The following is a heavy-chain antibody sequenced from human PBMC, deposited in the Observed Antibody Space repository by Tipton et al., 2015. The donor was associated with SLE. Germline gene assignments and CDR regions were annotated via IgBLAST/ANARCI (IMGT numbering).Heavy chain of an antibody. CDR2: IYHSGST. V-gene: IGHV4-59*11. Sequence: TLSLTCTVSGGSISSHYWSWIRQPPGKGLEWIGSIYHSGSTYYNPSLKSRVTISVDTSKNQFSLKLSSVTAADTAVYYCARAAEYYYDGSGYPHDAFDIWGQGTMVTVSS. CDR3: ARAAEYYYDGSGYPHDAFDI. J-gene: IGHJ3*02. CDR1: GGSISSHY. D-gene: IGHD3-22*01.